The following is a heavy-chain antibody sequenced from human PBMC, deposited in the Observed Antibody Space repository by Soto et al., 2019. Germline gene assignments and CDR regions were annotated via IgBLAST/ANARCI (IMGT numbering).Heavy chain of an antibody. D-gene: IGHD2-15*01. Sequence: QVQLQQSGPRLARPSGTLSLTCVVSGGSISSTNWWTWVRQTPGKGLEWIGEVYHTGSTKYNPSRRNLVTISPAQAYNHASLNLTSLTAADTAVYYCATLPPRIVVVVLPIPSWGQGTLVTVSS. J-gene: IGHJ4*02. CDR2: VYHTGST. CDR1: GGSISSTNW. V-gene: IGHV4-4*02. CDR3: ATLPPRIVVVVLPIPS.